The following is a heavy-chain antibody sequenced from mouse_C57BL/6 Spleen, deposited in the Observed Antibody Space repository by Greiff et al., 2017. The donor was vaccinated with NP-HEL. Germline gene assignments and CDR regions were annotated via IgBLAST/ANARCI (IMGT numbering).Heavy chain of an antibody. CDR3: ALDSSGSVFAY. V-gene: IGHV1-69*01. D-gene: IGHD3-2*02. CDR2: IDPSDSYT. J-gene: IGHJ3*01. CDR1: GYTFTSYW. Sequence: VQLQQPGAELVMPGASVKLSCKASGYTFTSYWMHWVKQRPGQGLEGIGEIDPSDSYTNYNQKFKGKSTLTVDKSSSTAYMQLSSLTSEDSAVYYCALDSSGSVFAYWGQGTLVTVSA.